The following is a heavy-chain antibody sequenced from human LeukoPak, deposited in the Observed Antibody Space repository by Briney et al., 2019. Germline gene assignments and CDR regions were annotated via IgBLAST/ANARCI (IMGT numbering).Heavy chain of an antibody. V-gene: IGHV3-30*09. Sequence: PGASLRLCCAASGITFSSYVIRLVRQAADERQEWVAVISFAGNGESYADSVKGRFAISRENSKHTLYLKMNSLRTEDTAMYYCAKDEVGRYCSSTSCHSRFDYWGQGTLVTVSS. CDR3: AKDEVGRYCSSTSCHSRFDY. D-gene: IGHD2-2*02. CDR2: ISFAGNGE. CDR1: GITFSSYV. J-gene: IGHJ4*02.